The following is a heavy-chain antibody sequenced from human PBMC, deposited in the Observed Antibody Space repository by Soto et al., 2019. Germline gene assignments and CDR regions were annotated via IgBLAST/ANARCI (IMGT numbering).Heavy chain of an antibody. D-gene: IGHD3-10*01. CDR2: IIPILGIA. Sequence: ASVKVSCKASGGTFSRYTIIWVRQAPGQGLEWMGRIIPILGIANYAQKFQGRVTITADKSTSTAYMELSSLRSEDTAAYYCARCPYAGVDTDYYYMDVWGKGTTVTVSS. J-gene: IGHJ6*03. V-gene: IGHV1-69*02. CDR1: GGTFSRYT. CDR3: ARCPYAGVDTDYYYMDV.